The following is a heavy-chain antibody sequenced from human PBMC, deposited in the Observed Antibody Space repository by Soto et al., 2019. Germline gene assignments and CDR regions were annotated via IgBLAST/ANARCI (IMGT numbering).Heavy chain of an antibody. CDR1: GGSIRSSDYF. D-gene: IGHD4-17*01. V-gene: IGHV4-39*01. CDR2: INYSGST. J-gene: IGHJ5*02. Sequence: QLQLQESGPGLVKSSESLSLTCTVFGGSIRSSDYFWGWIRQPPGKGLEWIGSINYSGSTYHNLSLKNRVTMSVDTSKNHVSLTLSSVTAADTAIYYCARHAYSDYILTWFDPWGQGILVTVSS. CDR3: ARHAYSDYILTWFDP.